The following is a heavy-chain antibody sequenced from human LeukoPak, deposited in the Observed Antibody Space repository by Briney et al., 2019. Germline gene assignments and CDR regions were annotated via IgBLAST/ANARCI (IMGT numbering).Heavy chain of an antibody. CDR1: RGSISSYY. CDR3: ARVRVSSGSHPWYFDY. V-gene: IGHV4-59*01. Sequence: SETLSLTRTVSRGSISSYYWSWIRQPPGQGLEWIGYIYYSGSTDYNPSLKSRVNISVDTSKNQFSLKLSSVTAADTAVYFCARVRVSSGSHPWYFDYWGQGTLVTVSS. D-gene: IGHD3-22*01. CDR2: IYYSGST. J-gene: IGHJ4*02.